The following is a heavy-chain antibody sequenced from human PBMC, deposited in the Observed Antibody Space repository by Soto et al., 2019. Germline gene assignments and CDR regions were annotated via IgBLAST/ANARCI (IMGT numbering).Heavy chain of an antibody. CDR3: ARLYCTGGSCYLDS. J-gene: IGHJ4*02. CDR2: VSTAADP. V-gene: IGHV3-13*05. Sequence: GGSLRLSCAASGFTFSNYDVHWVRQATGKGLEWVSAVSTAADPYYAGSVRGRFTISRENARNSIILQMNSLRAGDTAVYYCARLYCTGGSCYLDSWGQGTLVTVSS. D-gene: IGHD2-8*02. CDR1: GFTFSNYD.